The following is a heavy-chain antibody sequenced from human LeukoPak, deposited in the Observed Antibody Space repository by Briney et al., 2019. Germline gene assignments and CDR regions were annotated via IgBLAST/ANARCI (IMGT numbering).Heavy chain of an antibody. V-gene: IGHV3-11*01. CDR2: ISSTGRTI. CDR3: TREGEYSNSWYYFDY. J-gene: IGHJ4*02. Sequence: GGSLRLSCAASGFTFNNYYMSWIRQAPRKGLEWVSYISSTGRTIYYADSVKGRFTISRDNAKNSMYLQMNSLRAEDTAMYYCTREGEYSNSWYYFDYWGQGTLVTVSS. CDR1: GFTFNNYY. D-gene: IGHD6-13*01.